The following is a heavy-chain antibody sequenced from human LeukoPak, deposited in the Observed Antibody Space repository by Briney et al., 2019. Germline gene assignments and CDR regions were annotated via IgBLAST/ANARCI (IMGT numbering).Heavy chain of an antibody. V-gene: IGHV3-23*01. CDR2: ISGGGSAT. J-gene: IGHJ6*02. CDR1: GFTFSNYG. CDR3: AGGAGVYYYGMDV. Sequence: PGGSLRLSCAASGFTFSNYGLSWVRQAPGKGLEWVSAISGGGSATYYADSVKGRFTISRDNSKNTQFLQMNTLRADDTAVYYCAGGAGVYYYGMDVWGQGTSVTVSS.